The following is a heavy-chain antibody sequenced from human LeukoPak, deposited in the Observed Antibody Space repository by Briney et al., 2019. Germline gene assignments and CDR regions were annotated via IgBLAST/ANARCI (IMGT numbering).Heavy chain of an antibody. CDR1: GFTFSSYA. Sequence: GGSLRLSCAASGFTFSSYAMSWVRQAPGKGLAWVSGISGSGARTHYADSVKGRFTISRDSSRNTLYLQMNSLRAEDTAVYYCAKARGNLRANYFDYWGQGTLVTVSS. CDR2: ISGSGART. V-gene: IGHV3-23*01. J-gene: IGHJ4*02. D-gene: IGHD1-14*01. CDR3: AKARGNLRANYFDY.